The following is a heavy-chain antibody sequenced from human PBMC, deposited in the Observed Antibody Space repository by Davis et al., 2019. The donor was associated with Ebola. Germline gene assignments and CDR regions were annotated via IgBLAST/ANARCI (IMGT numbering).Heavy chain of an antibody. J-gene: IGHJ4*02. Sequence: PGGPLRLSCAASGFTFSSYGMHWVRQAPGKGLEWVAVIWYDGSNKYYADSVKGRFTISRDNSKNTLYLQMNSLRAEDTAVYYCARHPKDIVATPYFDYWGQGTLVTVSS. CDR1: GFTFSSYG. CDR3: ARHPKDIVATPYFDY. D-gene: IGHD5-12*01. V-gene: IGHV3-33*01. CDR2: IWYDGSNK.